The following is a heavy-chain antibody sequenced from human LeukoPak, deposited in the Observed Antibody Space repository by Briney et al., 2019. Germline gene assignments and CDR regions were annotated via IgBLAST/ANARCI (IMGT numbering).Heavy chain of an antibody. Sequence: RSGRSLRLSCAASGFTFSSYSMHWVRQAPGKGLEWVGGIRNDGSNQYYADSVKGQFTISRDNSKNTLYLQMNSLRADDTALYYCARETQQRQLSNPFEIWGQGTMVTVSS. CDR2: IRNDGSNQ. V-gene: IGHV3-30*04. CDR1: GFTFSSYS. CDR3: ARETQQRQLSNPFEI. J-gene: IGHJ3*02. D-gene: IGHD6-13*01.